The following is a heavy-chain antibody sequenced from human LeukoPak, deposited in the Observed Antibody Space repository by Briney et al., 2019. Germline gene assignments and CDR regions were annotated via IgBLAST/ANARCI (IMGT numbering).Heavy chain of an antibody. Sequence: GGSLRLSCAASGFIFSSYSMSWVRQAPGKGLEWVSVIIGSGGNTYYADSVKGRFTISKDNSKNTVYLQMSSLRVDDTAVYYCAKAASSSWPSYYYGMDVWGQGTTVTVSS. CDR1: GFIFSSYS. D-gene: IGHD6-13*01. V-gene: IGHV3-23*01. CDR2: IIGSGGNT. J-gene: IGHJ6*02. CDR3: AKAASSSWPSYYYGMDV.